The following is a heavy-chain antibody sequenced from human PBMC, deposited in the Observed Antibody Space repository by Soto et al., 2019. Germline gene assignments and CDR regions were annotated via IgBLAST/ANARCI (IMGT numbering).Heavy chain of an antibody. Sequence: SETLCLTCTVSGGSISSYYWSWIRQPPGKGLEWIGYIYYSGSTNYNPSLKSRVTISVDTSKNQFSLKLSSVTAADTAVYYCARAGRKSGYADYWGQGTLVTVSS. CDR3: ARAGRKSGYADY. D-gene: IGHD5-12*01. J-gene: IGHJ4*02. CDR2: IYYSGST. V-gene: IGHV4-59*01. CDR1: GGSISSYY.